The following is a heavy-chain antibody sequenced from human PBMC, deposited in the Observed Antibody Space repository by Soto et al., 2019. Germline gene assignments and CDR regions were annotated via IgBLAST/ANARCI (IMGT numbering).Heavy chain of an antibody. CDR1: GYRFTSYW. V-gene: IGHV5-51*01. CDR3: ARKDKSGYFNWFDP. D-gene: IGHD3-22*01. CDR2: IFPSDSDT. Sequence: GESVKISCRTSGYRFTSYWIAWVRQMPGKGLEWMGIIFPSDSDTRYSPSFQGQVTISADRSTSTVFLQWASLKASDTAVYFCARKDKSGYFNWFDPWGQGTLVTVSS. J-gene: IGHJ5*02.